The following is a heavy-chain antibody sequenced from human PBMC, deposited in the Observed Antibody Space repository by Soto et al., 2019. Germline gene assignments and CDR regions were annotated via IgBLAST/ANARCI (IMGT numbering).Heavy chain of an antibody. J-gene: IGHJ6*04. CDR1: GFSLSTSGVG. CDR2: IYWDDDK. Sequence: QITLKESGPTLVKPTQTLTLTCTFSGFSLSTSGVGVGWIRQPPGKALEWLALIYWDDDKRYSPSLKRRLTITKDTSKIHVVLTMTNMDPVDTATYYCARRYYDSSGYLHYYGMDVWGKGTTVTVSS. D-gene: IGHD3-22*01. V-gene: IGHV2-5*02. CDR3: ARRYYDSSGYLHYYGMDV.